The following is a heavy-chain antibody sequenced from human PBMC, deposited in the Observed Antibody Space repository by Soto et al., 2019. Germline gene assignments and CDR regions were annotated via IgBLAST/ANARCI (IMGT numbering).Heavy chain of an antibody. J-gene: IGHJ5*02. CDR3: AREPSWQHSNWFDP. CDR1: GGTFSSYA. D-gene: IGHD6-13*01. V-gene: IGHV1-69*12. Sequence: QVQLVQSGAEVKKPGSSVKVSCKASGGTFSSYAISWVQQAPGQGLEWMGGIIPIFGTANYAQKFQGRVTITADESTSTAYMELSSLRSEDTAVYYCAREPSWQHSNWFDPWGQGTLVTVSS. CDR2: IIPIFGTA.